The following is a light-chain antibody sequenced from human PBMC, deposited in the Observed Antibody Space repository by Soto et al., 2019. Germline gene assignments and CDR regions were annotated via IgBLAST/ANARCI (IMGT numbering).Light chain of an antibody. J-gene: IGKJ1*01. CDR3: QQRSNWPRP. Sequence: EIVLKQSPSTLSFSTVVRATLSCRASQNISSYLIWYQQKPGQAPRLLIYDVSNRATGIPARFSGSGSGTDFTLTISSLEPEDFAVYYCQQRSNWPRPFGQGTNVDIK. CDR2: DVS. CDR1: QNISSY. V-gene: IGKV3-11*01.